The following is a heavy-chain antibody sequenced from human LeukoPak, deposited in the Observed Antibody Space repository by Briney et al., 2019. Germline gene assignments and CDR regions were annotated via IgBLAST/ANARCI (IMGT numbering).Heavy chain of an antibody. Sequence: GGSLRLSCAASGFTFSSYWMSWVRQAPGKGLEWVANIKQDGSEKYYVDSVRGRFTISRDNAKNSLYLQMNSLRAEDTAVYYCARENYYYYMDVWGKGTTVTISS. CDR2: IKQDGSEK. J-gene: IGHJ6*03. CDR1: GFTFSSYW. CDR3: ARENYYYYMDV. V-gene: IGHV3-7*01.